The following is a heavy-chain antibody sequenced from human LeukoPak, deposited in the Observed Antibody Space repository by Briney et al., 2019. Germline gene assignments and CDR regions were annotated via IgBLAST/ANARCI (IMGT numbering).Heavy chain of an antibody. V-gene: IGHV3-21*01. J-gene: IGHJ4*02. D-gene: IGHD2-21*02. Sequence: GGSLRLSCAASGFTFSSYSMNWVRQAPGKGLEWVSSTSSSSYIYYADSVKGRFTISRDNAKNSLYLQMNSLRAEDTAVYYCARARRGDCGGDCYPEGPFDYWGQGTLVTVSS. CDR1: GFTFSSYS. CDR2: TSSSSYI. CDR3: ARARRGDCGGDCYPEGPFDY.